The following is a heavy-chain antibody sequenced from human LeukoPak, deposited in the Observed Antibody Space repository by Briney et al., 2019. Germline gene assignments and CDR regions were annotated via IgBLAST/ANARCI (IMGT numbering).Heavy chain of an antibody. CDR2: ISYDGSNK. D-gene: IGHD6-19*01. CDR1: GFAFSSYA. Sequence: GGSLRLSCAASGFAFSSYAMHWVRQAPGKGLEWVAVISYDGSNKYYADSVKGRFTISRDNSKNTLYLQMNSLRAEDTAVYYCARVDSSGWYLVYWGQGTLVTVSS. J-gene: IGHJ4*02. V-gene: IGHV3-30-3*01. CDR3: ARVDSSGWYLVY.